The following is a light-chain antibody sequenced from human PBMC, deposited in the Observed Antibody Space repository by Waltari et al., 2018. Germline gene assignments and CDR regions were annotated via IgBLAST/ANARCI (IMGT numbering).Light chain of an antibody. CDR3: SSHTNSYILGGV. CDR1: ISDIGGYNY. J-gene: IGLJ3*02. Sequence: QSALTQPASVSGSLGQSITISCTGTISDIGGYNYVSWYQRHPDKAPKLLIYDVGNRPAGVADPFSGSKSGNTASLTISGLQAQDEAEYYCSSHTNSYILGGVFGGGTKLTVL. CDR2: DVG. V-gene: IGLV2-14*03.